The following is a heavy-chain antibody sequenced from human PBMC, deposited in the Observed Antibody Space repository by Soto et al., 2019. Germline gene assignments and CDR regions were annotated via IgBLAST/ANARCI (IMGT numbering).Heavy chain of an antibody. CDR3: ARADCISTSCPLFDP. CDR1: GGSISIGGYS. V-gene: IGHV4-30-2*01. J-gene: IGHJ5*02. Sequence: SETLSLTCAVSGGSISIGGYSWSWIRQPPGKGLEWIGYIYHSGSTYYNPSLKSRVTISVDRSKNQFSLKLSSVTAADTAVYYCARADCISTSCPLFDPWGQGTLVTVSS. CDR2: IYHSGST. D-gene: IGHD2-2*01.